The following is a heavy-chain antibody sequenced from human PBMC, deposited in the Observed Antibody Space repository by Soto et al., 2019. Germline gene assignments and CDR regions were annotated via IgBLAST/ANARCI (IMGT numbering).Heavy chain of an antibody. CDR1: GFTFSGSA. V-gene: IGHV3-73*01. CDR3: TRQAGGDSSSWPTDY. D-gene: IGHD6-13*01. Sequence: GGSLRLSCAASGFTFSGSAMHWVRQASGKGLEWVGRIRTKANSYATAYGASVTGRFTISRDDSKNTAYLQMNSLKTEDTAVYYCTRQAGGDSSSWPTDYWGQGTLVTVSS. J-gene: IGHJ4*02. CDR2: IRTKANSYAT.